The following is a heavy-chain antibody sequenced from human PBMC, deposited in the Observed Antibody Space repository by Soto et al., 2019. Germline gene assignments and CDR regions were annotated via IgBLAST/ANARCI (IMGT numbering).Heavy chain of an antibody. CDR2: ITDSGTGT. CDR1: GFTFSSCV. CDR3: AKGLINGRWYAED. J-gene: IGHJ4*02. V-gene: IGHV3-23*01. D-gene: IGHD6-13*01. Sequence: EVHLLESGGGLVHPGESLRLSCGASGFTFSSCVMTWVRQAPGKGLEWVSCITDSGTGTYYAASVKGRFTISRDNSKNTMYLQMNNLRAADTGVYYCAKGLINGRWYAEDWGQGTLVTVSS.